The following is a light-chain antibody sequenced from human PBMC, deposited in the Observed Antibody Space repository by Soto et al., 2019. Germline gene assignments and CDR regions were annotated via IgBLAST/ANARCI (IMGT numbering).Light chain of an antibody. J-gene: IGKJ4*01. CDR2: GAS. Sequence: EIVLTQSPGTLSLSPGERATLSCRASQIVTSSYLAWYQQKPGQAPRLLIYGASSRATGMPDRFSGSGSGTDFTLTISRLEPEDVAVYYCQQYGISPFNFGRGNKVAIK. CDR3: QQYGISPFN. V-gene: IGKV3-20*01. CDR1: QIVTSSY.